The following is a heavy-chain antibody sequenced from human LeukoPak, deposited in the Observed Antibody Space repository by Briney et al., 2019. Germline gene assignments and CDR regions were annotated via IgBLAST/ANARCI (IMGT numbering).Heavy chain of an antibody. CDR2: IGGGGDA. V-gene: IGHV3-23*01. CDR3: SRGAGGGPDDY. CDR1: GFTFITFA. D-gene: IGHD4-23*01. Sequence: GSLRLSCSGSGFTFITFAMRWVRQAAGKGLDWVSSIGGGGDAHYADSAKGRFTTSRDNAQNTLTLQMNNLRSEDTAIYYCSRGAGGGPDDYWGQGILVTVSS. J-gene: IGHJ4*02.